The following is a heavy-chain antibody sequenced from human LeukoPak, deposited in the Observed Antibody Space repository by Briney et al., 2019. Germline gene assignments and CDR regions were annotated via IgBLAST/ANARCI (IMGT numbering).Heavy chain of an antibody. V-gene: IGHV3-21*06. CDR3: GRAFPPLRTSAAGDF. CDR1: GFTFSDYD. J-gene: IGHJ4*02. CDR2: ISGRSSHM. D-gene: IGHD6-25*01. Sequence: PGGSLRLSCTASGFTFSDYDMNWVRLAPGKGLEWVSSISGRSSHMYYTDSAKGRFTISRDNAKNSLYLQMNSLRAEDTAVYYCGRAFPPLRTSAAGDFWGQGTLVTVSS.